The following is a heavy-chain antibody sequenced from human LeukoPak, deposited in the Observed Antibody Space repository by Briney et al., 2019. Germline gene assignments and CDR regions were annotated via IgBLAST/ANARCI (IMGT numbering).Heavy chain of an antibody. CDR2: IYYNGIS. J-gene: IGHJ4*02. V-gene: IGHV4-59*01. Sequence: SETLSLTCTVSGGSISGYYWSWIRQPPGKGLEWIAYIYYNGISNYNPSLKSRVTISVDTSKNQFSLKLSSVTAADTAVYFCARDPGRWQQLGYFDYWGQGILVTVSS. CDR1: GGSISGYY. CDR3: ARDPGRWQQLGYFDY. D-gene: IGHD5-24*01.